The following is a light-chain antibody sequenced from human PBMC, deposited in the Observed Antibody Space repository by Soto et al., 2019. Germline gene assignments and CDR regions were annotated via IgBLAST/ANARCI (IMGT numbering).Light chain of an antibody. J-gene: IGLJ2*01. CDR3: EAWDDSLYGAV. CDR1: SSNIGANP. CDR2: NND. Sequence: QSVLTQPPSAFGTPGQRVTISCSGSSSNIGANPINWYQQLPGTAPKLLIYNNDQRPSGVPDRFSASKSGTSASLAISGLQSEDEADYYCEAWDDSLYGAVLGGGTQLTVL. V-gene: IGLV1-44*01.